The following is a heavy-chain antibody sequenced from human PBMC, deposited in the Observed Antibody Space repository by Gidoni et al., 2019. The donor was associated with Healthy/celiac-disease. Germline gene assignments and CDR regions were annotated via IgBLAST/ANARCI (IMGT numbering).Heavy chain of an antibody. Sequence: QLQLQESGPGLLKPSETLSLTCTVSGGSISSSSYYWGWIRQPPGKGLEWIGSIYYSGGTYYTPALKSRVTISVDTSKNQFSLKLSSVTAADTAVYYCARLYSSGWRSKLYDFDYWGQGTLVTVSS. CDR1: GGSISSSSYY. J-gene: IGHJ4*02. CDR3: ARLYSSGWRSKLYDFDY. V-gene: IGHV4-39*01. D-gene: IGHD6-19*01. CDR2: IYYSGGT.